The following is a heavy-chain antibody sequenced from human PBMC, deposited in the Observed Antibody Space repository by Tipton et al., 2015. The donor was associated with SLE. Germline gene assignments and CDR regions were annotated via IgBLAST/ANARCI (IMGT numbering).Heavy chain of an antibody. D-gene: IGHD2-15*01. Sequence: SLRLSCAASGFTFDDYAMHWVRQAPGKGLEWVSSISWNSGSIVYADSVKGRFTISRDNAKNSLYLQMNSLRAEDTALYYCARSLGAGFCSGGNCFEPLDYWGQGILVTVSS. CDR1: GFTFDDYA. V-gene: IGHV3-9*01. CDR2: ISWNSGSI. J-gene: IGHJ4*02. CDR3: ARSLGAGFCSGGNCFEPLDY.